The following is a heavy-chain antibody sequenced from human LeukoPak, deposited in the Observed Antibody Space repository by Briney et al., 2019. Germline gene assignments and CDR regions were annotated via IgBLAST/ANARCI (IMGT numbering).Heavy chain of an antibody. Sequence: GGSLRLSCAAFGFTFSSYWMSWVRQAPGKGLELLANIKQDGSEKYYVDSVKGRFTISRDNAKNSLYLQMNSLRAEDTAVYYCARRQRRLDYWGQGTLVTVSS. D-gene: IGHD6-25*01. CDR1: GFTFSSYW. V-gene: IGHV3-7*01. CDR3: ARRQRRLDY. CDR2: IKQDGSEK. J-gene: IGHJ4*02.